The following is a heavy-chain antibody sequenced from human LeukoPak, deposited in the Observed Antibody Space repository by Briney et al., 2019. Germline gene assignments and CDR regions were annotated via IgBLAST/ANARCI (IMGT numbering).Heavy chain of an antibody. D-gene: IGHD2-21*02. CDR3: ARVYSVVTATHYYYGMDV. CDR1: GYTFTGYY. Sequence: ASVKVSCKASGYTFTGYYMHWVRQAPGQGLEWMGWINPNSGGTNYAQKFQGRVTMTRGTSISTAYMELSRLRSDDTAVYYCARVYSVVTATHYYYGMDVWGQGTTVTVSS. CDR2: INPNSGGT. V-gene: IGHV1-2*02. J-gene: IGHJ6*02.